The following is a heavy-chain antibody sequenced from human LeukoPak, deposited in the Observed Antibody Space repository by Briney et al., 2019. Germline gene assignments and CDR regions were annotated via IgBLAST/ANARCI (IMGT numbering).Heavy chain of an antibody. D-gene: IGHD2-15*01. CDR3: TTATVGYCSGGSCYRYNWFDP. CDR1: GFTFSNAW. J-gene: IGHJ5*02. CDR2: IKSKTDGGTT. V-gene: IGHV3-15*01. Sequence: PGGSLRLSCAASGFTFSNAWMSWVRQAPGKGLEWVGRIKSKTDGGTTDYAAPVKGRFTISRDDSKNTLYLQMNSLKTEDTAVYCCTTATVGYCSGGSCYRYNWFDPWGQGTLVTVSS.